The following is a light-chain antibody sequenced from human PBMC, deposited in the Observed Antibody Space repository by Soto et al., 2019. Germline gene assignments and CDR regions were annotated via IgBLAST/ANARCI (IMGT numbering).Light chain of an antibody. V-gene: IGKV3-20*01. CDR3: QEYDTSPRT. CDR2: GAS. Sequence: EVMLTQSPGTLSLSPGERTTLSCRASQSVSSNYLSWYQQKSGQAPRLLIYGASNRATGIPDRFSGIGSGTDFTLTIRRLEPEDFAVYYCQEYDTSPRTFGQGTKVE. CDR1: QSVSSNY. J-gene: IGKJ1*01.